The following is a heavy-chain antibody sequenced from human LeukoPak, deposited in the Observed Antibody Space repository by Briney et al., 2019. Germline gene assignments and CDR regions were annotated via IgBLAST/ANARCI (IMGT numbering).Heavy chain of an antibody. V-gene: IGHV3-9*01. CDR3: AKGSDYDILTGYPRFDY. Sequence: SLRLSCAASGFTFDDYAMHWVRQAPGKGLEWVSGISWNSGSIGYADSVKGRFTISRDNAKNSLYLQMNSLRPEDTALYYCAKGSDYDILTGYPRFDYWGQGTLVTVSS. J-gene: IGHJ4*02. D-gene: IGHD3-9*01. CDR1: GFTFDDYA. CDR2: ISWNSGSI.